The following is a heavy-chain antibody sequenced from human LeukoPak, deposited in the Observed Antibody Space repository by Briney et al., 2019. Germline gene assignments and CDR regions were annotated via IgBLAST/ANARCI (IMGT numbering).Heavy chain of an antibody. CDR3: AKDPHSSAWYESPY. J-gene: IGHJ4*02. V-gene: IGHV3-23*01. CDR1: GFTFSNYA. Sequence: GGSLRLSCKTSGFTFSNYAMTWVRQAPGKGLEWVSAISDSGDSTYYADSVRGRFTVSRDNSKNTLYLQMNSLRAEDTALYYCAKDPHSSAWYESPYWGQGTLVTVPS. D-gene: IGHD6-19*01. CDR2: ISDSGDST.